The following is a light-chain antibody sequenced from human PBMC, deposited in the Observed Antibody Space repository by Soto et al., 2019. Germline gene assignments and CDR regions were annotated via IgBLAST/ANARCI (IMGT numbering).Light chain of an antibody. CDR2: EVS. Sequence: QSVLTQPASVSGSPGQSITISCTGTSSYVGSYNLVSWYQQHPGKAPKLMIYEVSKWPSGVSNRFSGSKSGNTASLTISGLQAEDQADYYCCSYAGSSTFYVFGTGTKLTVL. V-gene: IGLV2-23*02. CDR1: SSYVGSYNL. CDR3: CSYAGSSTFYV. J-gene: IGLJ1*01.